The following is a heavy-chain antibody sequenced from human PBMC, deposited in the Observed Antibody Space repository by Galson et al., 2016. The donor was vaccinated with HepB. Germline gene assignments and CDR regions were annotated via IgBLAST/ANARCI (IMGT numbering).Heavy chain of an antibody. V-gene: IGHV3-15*01. J-gene: IGHJ5*02. Sequence: SLRLSCAASGFTFSDAWMNWVRQAPGKGLEWVGRIKRKTDGGTTDYAAPVEGRFTISRDDSKNTLYLQMNNLKNEETAVYYCTTYYGNILTAYRWFDPWGQGTLVTVSS. CDR3: TTYYGNILTAYRWFDP. D-gene: IGHD3-9*01. CDR1: GFTFSDAW. CDR2: IKRKTDGGTT.